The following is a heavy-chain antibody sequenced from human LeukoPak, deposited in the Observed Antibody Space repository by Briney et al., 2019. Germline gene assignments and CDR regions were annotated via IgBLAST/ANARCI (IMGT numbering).Heavy chain of an antibody. J-gene: IGHJ4*02. V-gene: IGHV3-7*01. Sequence: GGSLRLSCAASGFPFNDYWMSWVRRAQGRGLEGVANIRQDGSEKYYVDSVRGRLTISRDNAENSLFLQMNRLRVEDTAVYYCTRDFGRSSYYFDFWGQGTLVTVSS. CDR1: GFPFNDYW. D-gene: IGHD3-3*01. CDR2: IRQDGSEK. CDR3: TRDFGRSSYYFDF.